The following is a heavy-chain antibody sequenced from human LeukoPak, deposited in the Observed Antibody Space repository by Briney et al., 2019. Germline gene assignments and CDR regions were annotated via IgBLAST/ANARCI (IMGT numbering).Heavy chain of an antibody. CDR2: INHSGST. V-gene: IGHV4-34*01. J-gene: IGHJ6*02. Sequence: SETLSLTCAVYGGSFSGYYWSWIRQPPGKGLEWIGEINHSGSTNYNPSLKSRVTISVDTSKNQFSLKLSSVTAADTAVYYCARGKNYDSWRRHDGMDVWGQGTTVTVSS. D-gene: IGHD3-3*01. CDR1: GGSFSGYY. CDR3: ARGKNYDSWRRHDGMDV.